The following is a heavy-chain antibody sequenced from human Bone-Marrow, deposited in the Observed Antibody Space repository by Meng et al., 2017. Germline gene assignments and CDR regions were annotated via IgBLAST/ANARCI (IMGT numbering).Heavy chain of an antibody. CDR2: ISSSGSTI. J-gene: IGHJ6*02. CDR1: GFTFSSYW. V-gene: IGHV3-48*04. Sequence: GESLKISCAASGFTFSSYWMSWVRQAPGKGLEWVSYISSSGSTIYYADSVKGRFTISRDNAKNSLYLQMNSLRAEDTAVYYCARGARYYDFWSGYSFLSGYYYYGMDVWGQGTTVTVSS. D-gene: IGHD3-3*01. CDR3: ARGARYYDFWSGYSFLSGYYYYGMDV.